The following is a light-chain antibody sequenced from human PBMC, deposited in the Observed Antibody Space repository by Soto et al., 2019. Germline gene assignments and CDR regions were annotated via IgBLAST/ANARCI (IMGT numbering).Light chain of an antibody. J-gene: IGLJ2*01. Sequence: QLVLTQPPSASGTPGQRVTISCSGSSSNIGSNSVHWYQQLPGTAPKLLIYNNNQRPSGVPDRFSGSKSGTSASLAISGLQSEDEADYYCAAWDDSLNGVVFGGGTKLTVL. CDR3: AAWDDSLNGVV. CDR2: NNN. V-gene: IGLV1-44*01. CDR1: SSNIGSNS.